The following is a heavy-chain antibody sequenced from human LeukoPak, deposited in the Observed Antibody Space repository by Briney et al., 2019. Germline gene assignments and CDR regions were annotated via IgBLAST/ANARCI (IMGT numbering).Heavy chain of an antibody. CDR3: ASGAIVVVPAATCPPHPYFDY. Sequence: SETLSLTCAVSGGSISSGGYSWSWIRQPPGKGLEWIGYIYHSGSTNYNPSLKSRVTISVDTSKNQFSLKLSSVTAADTAVYYCASGAIVVVPAATCPPHPYFDYWGQGTLVTVSS. CDR2: IYHSGST. J-gene: IGHJ4*02. CDR1: GGSISSGGYS. V-gene: IGHV4-30-2*01. D-gene: IGHD2-2*01.